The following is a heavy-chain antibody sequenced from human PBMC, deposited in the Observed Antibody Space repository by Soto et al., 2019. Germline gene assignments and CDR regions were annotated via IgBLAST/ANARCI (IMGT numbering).Heavy chain of an antibody. CDR3: AREGRYQRLYWNWIDS. Sequence: SETLSLTCTVSGGSMSGYYWTWIRQSAGKGLEWIGRIYASGSTNSNPSLRSRVTMSLDTSKNQFSLKVNSVTAADTAVYYCAREGRYQRLYWNWIDSWGQGTRVTVSS. D-gene: IGHD2-2*02. CDR1: GGSMSGYY. J-gene: IGHJ5*01. CDR2: IYASGST. V-gene: IGHV4-4*07.